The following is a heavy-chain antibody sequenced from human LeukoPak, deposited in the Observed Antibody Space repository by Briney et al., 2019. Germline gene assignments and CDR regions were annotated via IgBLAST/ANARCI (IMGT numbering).Heavy chain of an antibody. D-gene: IGHD6-6*01. CDR2: ISVSGATT. CDR3: TSRKEYSTSSVYY. V-gene: IGHV3-23*01. Sequence: PGGSLRLSCAASGFTFTNYVMTWVRQAPGKGLEWISTISVSGATTYYADSVQGRFTISRDNSKNMLSLRMNNLRAEDSAIYYCTSRKEYSTSSVYYWGQGTLVTVSS. CDR1: GFTFTNYV. J-gene: IGHJ4*02.